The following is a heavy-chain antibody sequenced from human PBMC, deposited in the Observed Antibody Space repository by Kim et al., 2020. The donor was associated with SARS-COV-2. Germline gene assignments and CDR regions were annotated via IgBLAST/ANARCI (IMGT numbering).Heavy chain of an antibody. CDR2: INPNSGGT. CDR3: ARVEVYYDFWSGYWPHRNAYGMDV. V-gene: IGHV1-2*06. Sequence: ASVKVSCKASGYTFTGYYMHWVRQAPGQGLEWMGRINPNSGGTNYAQKFQGRVTMTRDTSISTAYMELSRLRSDDTAVYYCARVEVYYDFWSGYWPHRNAYGMDVWGQGTTVTVSS. CDR1: GYTFTGYY. J-gene: IGHJ6*02. D-gene: IGHD3-3*01.